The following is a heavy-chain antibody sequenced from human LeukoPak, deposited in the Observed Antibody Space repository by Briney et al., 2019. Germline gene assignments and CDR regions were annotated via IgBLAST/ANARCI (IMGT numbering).Heavy chain of an antibody. CDR1: GFTVSNNY. J-gene: IGHJ4*02. CDR3: ARDRYSYGFALDC. D-gene: IGHD5-18*01. V-gene: IGHV3-66*02. CDR2: VYSGGST. Sequence: GGSLRLSCAASGFTVSNNYMSWVRQAPGKGLEWVSVVYSGGSTYSAGSVKGRFTISRDNSKNTLYLQMNSLRAEDSAVYYCARDRYSYGFALDCWGQGTLVTVSS.